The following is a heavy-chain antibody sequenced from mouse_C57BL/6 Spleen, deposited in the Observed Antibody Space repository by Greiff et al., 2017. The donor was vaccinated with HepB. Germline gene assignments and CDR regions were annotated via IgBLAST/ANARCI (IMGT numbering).Heavy chain of an antibody. CDR1: GFNIKDYY. CDR3: TLIYDGYPSFDY. J-gene: IGHJ2*01. V-gene: IGHV14-1*01. D-gene: IGHD2-3*01. Sequence: EVQLQQSGAELVRPGASVKLSCTASGFNIKDYYMHWVKQRPEQGLEWIGRIDPEDGDTEYAPKFQGKATMTADTSSNTAYLQLSSLTSEDTAVYYCTLIYDGYPSFDYWGQGTTLTVSS. CDR2: IDPEDGDT.